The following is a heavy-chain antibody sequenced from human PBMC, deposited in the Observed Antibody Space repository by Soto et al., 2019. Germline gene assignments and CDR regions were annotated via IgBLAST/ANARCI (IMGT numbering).Heavy chain of an antibody. V-gene: IGHV4-61*01. CDR1: GVSVSSGSYY. D-gene: IGHD3-10*01. J-gene: IGHJ6*02. Sequence: WETLSLTCTVSGVSVSSGSYYWSWIRHPPGKGLEWIGYIYYSGSTNYNPSLKSRVTISVDTSKNQFSLKLSSVTAADTAVYYCARVYGSGSYYKPSHLCMDVWGQGTTVTVSS. CDR3: ARVYGSGSYYKPSHLCMDV. CDR2: IYYSGST.